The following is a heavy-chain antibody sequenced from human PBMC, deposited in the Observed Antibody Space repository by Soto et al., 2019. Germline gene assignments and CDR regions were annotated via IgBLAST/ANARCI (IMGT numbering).Heavy chain of an antibody. J-gene: IGHJ4*02. V-gene: IGHV4-61*01. Sequence: SETLSLTCTVSGGSISSSSYYWSWIRQPPGKGLEWIGYIYYSGSTNYNPSLKSRVTISVDTSKNQFSLKLSSVTAADTAVYYWARGDYGDKYYFDDWGKGTLVTVSS. CDR2: IYYSGST. CDR1: GGSISSSSYY. CDR3: ARGDYGDKYYFDD. D-gene: IGHD4-17*01.